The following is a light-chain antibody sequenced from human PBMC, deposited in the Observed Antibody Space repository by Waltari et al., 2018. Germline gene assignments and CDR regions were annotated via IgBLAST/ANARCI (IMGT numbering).Light chain of an antibody. CDR1: SSDVGSYNL. CDR3: CSYAGSSTYV. V-gene: IGLV2-23*01. J-gene: IGLJ1*01. Sequence: QSALTQPDSVSGSPGQSIPISCTGTSSDVGSYNLVSWYQQHPGKAPKLMIYEGSKRPSGVSNRFSGSKSGNTASLTISGLQAEDEADYYCCSYAGSSTYVFGTGTKVTVL. CDR2: EGS.